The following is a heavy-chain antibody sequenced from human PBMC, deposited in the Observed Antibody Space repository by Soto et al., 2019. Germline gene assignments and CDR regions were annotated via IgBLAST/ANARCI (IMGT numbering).Heavy chain of an antibody. Sequence: SETLSLTCTVSGGSISSSSYYWGWIRQPPGKGLEWLGSIYYSGSTYYNPSLKSRVTISVDTSKNQFSLKLSSVTAADTAVYYCARRGERNEAFDIWGQGTMVTVSS. V-gene: IGHV4-39*01. CDR2: IYYSGST. CDR3: ARRGERNEAFDI. D-gene: IGHD3-10*01. CDR1: GGSISSSSYY. J-gene: IGHJ3*02.